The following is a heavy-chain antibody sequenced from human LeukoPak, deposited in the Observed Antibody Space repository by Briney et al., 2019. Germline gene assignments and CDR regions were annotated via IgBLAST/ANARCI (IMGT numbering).Heavy chain of an antibody. D-gene: IGHD2-2*01. CDR2: IKQDGTEK. CDR3: ARAYQLLFVDTHFDY. CDR1: VFTLSSYW. Sequence: GGSLRLSCAASVFTLSSYWMSWVRQAPGKGLEWVADIKQDGTEKYYVDSVKGRFTISRDNAKKSLYLQMNSLRAEDTAVYYCARAYQLLFVDTHFDYWGQGTLVTVSS. J-gene: IGHJ4*02. V-gene: IGHV3-7*01.